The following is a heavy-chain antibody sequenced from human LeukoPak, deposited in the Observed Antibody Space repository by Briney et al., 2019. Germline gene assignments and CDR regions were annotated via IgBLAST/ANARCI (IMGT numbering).Heavy chain of an antibody. Sequence: SETLSLTCTVSGGSISSSSYYWGWIRQPPGKGLEWIGSIYYSGSTNYNPSLKSRVTISVDTSKNQFSLKLSSVTAADTAVYYCARNAYCSSTSCPPKRYYYMDVWGKGTTVTVSS. J-gene: IGHJ6*03. D-gene: IGHD2-2*01. CDR3: ARNAYCSSTSCPPKRYYYMDV. CDR2: IYYSGST. V-gene: IGHV4-39*07. CDR1: GGSISSSSYY.